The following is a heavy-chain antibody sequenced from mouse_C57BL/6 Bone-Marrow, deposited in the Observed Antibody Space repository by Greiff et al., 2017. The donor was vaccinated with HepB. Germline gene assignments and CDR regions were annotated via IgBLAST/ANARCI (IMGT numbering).Heavy chain of an antibody. CDR1: GYTFTSYG. J-gene: IGHJ1*03. Sequence: VKLVESGAELARPGASVKLSCKASGYTFTSYGISWVKQRTGQGLEWIGEIYPRSGNTYYNEKFKGKATLTADKSSSTAYMELRSLTSEDSAVYFCASGSTTVVDWYFDVWGTGTTVTVSS. V-gene: IGHV1-81*01. CDR2: IYPRSGNT. D-gene: IGHD1-1*01. CDR3: ASGSTTVVDWYFDV.